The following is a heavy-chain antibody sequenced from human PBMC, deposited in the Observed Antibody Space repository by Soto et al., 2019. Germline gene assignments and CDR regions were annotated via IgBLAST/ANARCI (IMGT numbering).Heavy chain of an antibody. D-gene: IGHD2-21*01. CDR3: ARVVYCGGECYPYYYYGMDV. Sequence: SVKVSCKPSGGNFCSYAISWVRQAPGQGLEWMGGSIPIFGTAKYAQKFQGRGTITEDESTSTAYMVLSSLRSHDTAVYYCARVVYCGGECYPYYYYGMDVWGQGTTVTVAS. J-gene: IGHJ6*02. CDR1: GGNFCSYA. CDR2: SIPIFGTA. V-gene: IGHV1-69*13.